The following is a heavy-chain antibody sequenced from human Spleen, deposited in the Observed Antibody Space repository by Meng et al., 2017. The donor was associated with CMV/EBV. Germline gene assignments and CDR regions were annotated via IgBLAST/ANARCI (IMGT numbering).Heavy chain of an antibody. CDR3: AKDGLRYCSSTSCPKSYYYYGMDV. D-gene: IGHD2-2*01. CDR1: GFTFSSYG. J-gene: IGHJ6*02. V-gene: IGHV3-30*02. Sequence: GGSLRFSCAASGFTFSSYGMHWVRQAPGKGLEWVAFIRYDGSNKYYADSVKGRFTISRDNSKNTLYLQMNSLRAEDTAVYYCAKDGLRYCSSTSCPKSYYYYGMDVWGQGTTVTVSS. CDR2: IRYDGSNK.